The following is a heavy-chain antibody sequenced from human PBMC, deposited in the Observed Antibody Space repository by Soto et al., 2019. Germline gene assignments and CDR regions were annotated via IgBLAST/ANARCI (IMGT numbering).Heavy chain of an antibody. CDR1: GGSFSGYY. J-gene: IGHJ6*02. Sequence: PSETLSLTCAVYGGSFSGYYWSWIRQPPGKGLEWIGEINHSGSTNYNPSLKSQVTISVDTSKNQFSLKLSSVTAADTAVYYCARARHDSSGYYYYYYYYGMDVWGQGTTVTVSS. CDR3: ARARHDSSGYYYYYYYYGMDV. CDR2: INHSGST. D-gene: IGHD3-22*01. V-gene: IGHV4-34*01.